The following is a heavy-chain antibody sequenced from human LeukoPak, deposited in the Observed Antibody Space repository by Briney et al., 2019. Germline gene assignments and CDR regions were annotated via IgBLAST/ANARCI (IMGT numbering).Heavy chain of an antibody. Sequence: PGGSLRLSCAASGFSFSSYWMHWVRQAPGKGLVWVSRINSDGSSTIYADSVRGRFTISRDNSKNTLYLQMNSPRVDDTAVYYCARDVQGGYCSSASCYSDYWGQGTLVTVSS. CDR3: ARDVQGGYCSSASCYSDY. CDR2: INSDGSST. J-gene: IGHJ4*02. CDR1: GFSFSSYW. V-gene: IGHV3-74*01. D-gene: IGHD2-2*01.